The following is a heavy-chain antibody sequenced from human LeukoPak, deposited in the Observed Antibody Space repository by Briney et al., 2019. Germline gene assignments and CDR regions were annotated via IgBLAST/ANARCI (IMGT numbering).Heavy chain of an antibody. CDR1: GFTFSSYG. Sequence: GGSLRLSCAASGFTFSSYGMHWVRQAPGKGLKWVAFIRYDGSNKYYADSVKGRFTISRDNSKNTLYLQMNSLRSEDTAVYYCARGYSYGAPTFDYWGQGTLVTVSS. CDR2: IRYDGSNK. D-gene: IGHD5-18*01. J-gene: IGHJ4*02. CDR3: ARGYSYGAPTFDY. V-gene: IGHV3-30*02.